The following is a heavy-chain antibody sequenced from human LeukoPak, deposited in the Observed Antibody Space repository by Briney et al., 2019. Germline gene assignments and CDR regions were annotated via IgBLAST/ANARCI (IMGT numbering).Heavy chain of an antibody. CDR1: GFTFDSYT. J-gene: IGHJ4*02. V-gene: IGHV3-23*01. D-gene: IGHD6-25*01. CDR3: ARGVSGWPYYLDF. Sequence: GGSLGLSCAASGFTFDSYTMVWVRQAPGSGLEWVSAITGSGGDSYYADSVKGRFTVSRDNSKNTLFLQINSLRVEDTALYYCARGVSGWPYYLDFWGQGTLVTVSS. CDR2: ITGSGGDS.